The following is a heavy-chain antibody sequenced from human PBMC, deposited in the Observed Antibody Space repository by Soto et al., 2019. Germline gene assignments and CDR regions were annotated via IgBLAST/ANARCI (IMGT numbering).Heavy chain of an antibody. CDR1: GGSISSGDYY. CDR2: IYYSGST. CDR3: ARVGGFGAATINY. J-gene: IGHJ4*02. V-gene: IGHV4-30-4*01. D-gene: IGHD3-10*01. Sequence: QVQLQESGPGLVKPSQTLSLTCTVSGGSISSGDYYWSWIRQPPGKGLEWIGYIYYSGSTSYNPSLKPRVTISVDTSKNQFSLKLSSVTAADTAVYYCARVGGFGAATINYWGQGTLVTVSS.